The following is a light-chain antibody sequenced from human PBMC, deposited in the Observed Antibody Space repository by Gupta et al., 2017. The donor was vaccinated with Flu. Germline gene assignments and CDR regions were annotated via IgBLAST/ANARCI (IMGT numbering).Light chain of an antibody. J-gene: IGLJ2*01. Sequence: TSSDVGGYDYVSWYRQHPGKAPELMIYEVTRRPSGVSDRFSGSKSGNTASLTVSGLQADDEAHYYCSSYAGKNNVIFGAGTKLTVL. V-gene: IGLV2-8*01. CDR1: SSDVGGYDY. CDR3: SSYAGKNNVI. CDR2: EVT.